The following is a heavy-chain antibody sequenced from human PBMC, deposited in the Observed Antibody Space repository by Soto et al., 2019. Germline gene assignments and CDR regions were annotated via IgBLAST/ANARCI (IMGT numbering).Heavy chain of an antibody. D-gene: IGHD2-15*01. CDR2: IYYSGST. CDR3: ARLGCSGGSCYSLVGPGDP. V-gene: IGHV4-39*01. Sequence: QLQLQESGPGLVKPSETLSLTCTVSGGSISSSSYYWGWIRQPPGKGLEWIGSIYYSGSTYYNPSLKSRVTISVDTSKNQFSLKLSSVTAADTAVYYCARLGCSGGSCYSLVGPGDPWGQGTLVTVSS. CDR1: GGSISSSSYY. J-gene: IGHJ5*02.